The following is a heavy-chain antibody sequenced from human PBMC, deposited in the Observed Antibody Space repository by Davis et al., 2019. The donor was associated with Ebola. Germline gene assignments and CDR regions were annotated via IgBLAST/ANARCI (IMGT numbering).Heavy chain of an antibody. CDR3: ARDRYSDGSGYYFEQSH. D-gene: IGHD3-22*01. CDR1: GGTFSSYA. Sequence: SVKVSCKASGGTFSSYAISWVRQAPGQGLDWMGGIIPVFGIPKYAQKFQGRVQITADESTSTAYMGLSSLRSEDPAVYYCARDRYSDGSGYYFEQSHWGQGTLVTVSS. CDR2: IIPVFGIP. J-gene: IGHJ4*02. V-gene: IGHV1-69*13.